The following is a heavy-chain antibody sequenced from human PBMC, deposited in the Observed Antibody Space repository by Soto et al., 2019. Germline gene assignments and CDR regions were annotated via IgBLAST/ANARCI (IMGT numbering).Heavy chain of an antibody. J-gene: IGHJ4*01. Sequence: GGSLRLSCAASGFTFSNAWINWVRQAPGKGLEWVGRKSKTDGGTTDYAEPVKGRFAISRDDSNNMVYLQMNSLKIEDTAVYYCPKDSYSTIIIVRFDYWGHGTLVTV. D-gene: IGHD3-22*01. CDR2: KSKTDGGTT. CDR3: PKDSYSTIIIVRFDY. CDR1: GFTFSNAW. V-gene: IGHV3-15*07.